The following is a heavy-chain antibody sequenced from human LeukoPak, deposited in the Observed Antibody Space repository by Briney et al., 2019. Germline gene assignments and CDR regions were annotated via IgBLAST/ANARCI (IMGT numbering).Heavy chain of an antibody. CDR3: ARDEDSSAWYSRNYYYYGMDV. D-gene: IGHD6-19*01. J-gene: IGHJ6*02. Sequence: ASVKVSCKASGGTFSSYAISWVRQAPGQGLEWMGWISAYNGDTKFAQKLQGRVTMTTDTSTSTAYMELRRLRPDDTAVYYCARDEDSSAWYSRNYYYYGMDVWGQGTTVTVSS. V-gene: IGHV1-18*01. CDR1: GGTFSSYA. CDR2: ISAYNGDT.